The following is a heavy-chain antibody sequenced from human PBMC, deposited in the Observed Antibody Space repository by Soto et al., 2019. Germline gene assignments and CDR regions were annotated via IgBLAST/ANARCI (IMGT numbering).Heavy chain of an antibody. Sequence: GGSLRLSCAASGFTFSSYAMSWVRQAPGKGLEWVSAISGSGGSTYYADSVKGRFTISRDNSKNTLYLQMNSLRAEDTAVYYCANDYGDYGFPAYYYYMDVWGKGTTVTVSS. CDR1: GFTFSSYA. V-gene: IGHV3-23*01. D-gene: IGHD4-17*01. CDR2: ISGSGGST. CDR3: ANDYGDYGFPAYYYYMDV. J-gene: IGHJ6*03.